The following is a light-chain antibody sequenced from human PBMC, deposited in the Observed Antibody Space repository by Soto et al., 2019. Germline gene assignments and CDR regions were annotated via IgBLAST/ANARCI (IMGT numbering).Light chain of an antibody. CDR1: QSVSSSY. CDR3: QQYCRSPLT. CDR2: GAS. J-gene: IGKJ5*01. V-gene: IGKV3-20*01. Sequence: EIVLSQSPGALSVSPGERATLSCRASQSVSSSYLAWYQQKPGQAPRLLIYGASSRATGIPDRFSGSGSGTDFTLTISRLEPEDFAVYYCQQYCRSPLTFGQGTLMDVK.